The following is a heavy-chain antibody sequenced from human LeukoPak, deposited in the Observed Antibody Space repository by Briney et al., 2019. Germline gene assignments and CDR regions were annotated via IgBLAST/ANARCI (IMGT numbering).Heavy chain of an antibody. CDR3: ARSQDIVVVVAATPSWFDP. CDR2: ISSSGSTI. CDR1: GFTFSSYE. J-gene: IGHJ5*02. V-gene: IGHV3-48*03. D-gene: IGHD2-15*01. Sequence: GGSLRLSCAASGFTFSSYEMNWVRQAPGKGLEWISYISSSGSTIYYADSVKGRFTISRDNAKNSLYLQMNSLRAGDTAVYYCARSQDIVVVVAATPSWFDPWGQGTLVTVSS.